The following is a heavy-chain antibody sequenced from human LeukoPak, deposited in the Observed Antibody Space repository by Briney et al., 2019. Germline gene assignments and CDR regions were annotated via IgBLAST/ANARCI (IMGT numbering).Heavy chain of an antibody. J-gene: IGHJ5*02. Sequence: GGSLRLSCAASGLTVSSNYMSWVRQAPGKGLEWVSVIYSGGSTYYADSVKGRFTISRDNSKNTLYLQMNSLRAEDTAVYYCAKDVVRGVRVPWFDPWGQGTLVTVSS. CDR2: IYSGGST. D-gene: IGHD3-10*01. CDR1: GLTVSSNY. V-gene: IGHV3-53*05. CDR3: AKDVVRGVRVPWFDP.